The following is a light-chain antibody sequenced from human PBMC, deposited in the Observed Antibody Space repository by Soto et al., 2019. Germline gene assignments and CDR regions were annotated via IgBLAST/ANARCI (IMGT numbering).Light chain of an antibody. Sequence: NNITMSPSSXSAKKKDRVTNPCRESKSISNFLNWYKHKKGKEXKXXXYAESSLKSGVHSRLCGSGSANDFTINIRILQPEDFETSFCQSISRLRIPVGRGTRLEI. J-gene: IGKJ5*01. V-gene: IGKV1-39*01. CDR1: KSISNF. CDR3: QSISRLRIP. CDR2: AES.